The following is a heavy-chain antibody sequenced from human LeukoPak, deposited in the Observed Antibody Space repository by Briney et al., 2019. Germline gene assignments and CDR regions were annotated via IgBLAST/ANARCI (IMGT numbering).Heavy chain of an antibody. CDR3: AREPLWSGYSYYYYYMDV. CDR2: IYTSGYT. D-gene: IGHD3-3*01. J-gene: IGHJ6*03. V-gene: IGHV4-4*07. CDR1: GVSISSYH. Sequence: SETLSLTCTVSGVSISSYHWTWIRQPAGKGLEWIGRIYTSGYTNSNPSLKSRVTMSVDTSKNQFSLKLSSVTAADTAVYYCAREPLWSGYSYYYYYMDVWGKGTTVTVSS.